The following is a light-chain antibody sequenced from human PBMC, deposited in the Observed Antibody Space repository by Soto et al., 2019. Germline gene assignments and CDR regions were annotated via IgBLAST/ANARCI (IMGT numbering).Light chain of an antibody. V-gene: IGLV1-40*01. Sequence: QSVLTQPPSVSGAPGQRVTISCTGTSSNIGAGYDVHWYQQLPGRAPKLLIYGNTNRPSGVPDRFSGSKSGTSASLAIPGLQAEDEADYYCLSFDSSLSVVFGGGTKLTVI. J-gene: IGLJ2*01. CDR2: GNT. CDR3: LSFDSSLSVV. CDR1: SSNIGAGYD.